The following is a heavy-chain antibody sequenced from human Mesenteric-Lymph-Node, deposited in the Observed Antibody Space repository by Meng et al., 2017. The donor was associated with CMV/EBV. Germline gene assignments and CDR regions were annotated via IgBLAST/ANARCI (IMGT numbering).Heavy chain of an antibody. Sequence: GGSLRLSCTASGFTFGDYVMTWVRQAPGKGLEWVGFIRTKAHGGTTEYAASVKGRFTISRDDSKTIAYLQMNSLKTEDTAVYFCARDAQITIFGVVPDYWGQGTLVTVSS. V-gene: IGHV3-49*04. CDR1: GFTFGDYV. D-gene: IGHD3-3*01. J-gene: IGHJ4*02. CDR3: ARDAQITIFGVVPDY. CDR2: IRTKAHGGTT.